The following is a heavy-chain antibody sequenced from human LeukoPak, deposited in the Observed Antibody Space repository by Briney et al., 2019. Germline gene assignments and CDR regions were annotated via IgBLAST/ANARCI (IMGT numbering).Heavy chain of an antibody. J-gene: IGHJ5*02. CDR2: ITNSGSTI. Sequence: GGSLRLSCAAPGFTFSSYAMNWVRQAPGKGPEWISYITNSGSTIYYADPVKGRFTISRDNAKNSLVLQMNSLRDEDSAVYYCARDSISAALFDLWGQGTLITVSS. D-gene: IGHD2/OR15-2a*01. CDR3: ARDSISAALFDL. CDR1: GFTFSSYA. V-gene: IGHV3-48*02.